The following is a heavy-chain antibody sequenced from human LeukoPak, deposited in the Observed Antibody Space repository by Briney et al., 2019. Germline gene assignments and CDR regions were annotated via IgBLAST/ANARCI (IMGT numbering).Heavy chain of an antibody. CDR1: GFTFSSYW. CDR3: ARDMTYYDILTGYRYPTEAFDI. CDR2: INSDGSST. J-gene: IGHJ3*02. D-gene: IGHD3-9*01. V-gene: IGHV3-74*01. Sequence: GGSLRLSCAASGFTFSSYWMYWVRQAPGKGLVWVSRINSDGSSTSYADSVKGRFTISRDNAKNTLYLQMNSLRAEDTAVYYCARDMTYYDILTGYRYPTEAFDIWGQGTMVTVSS.